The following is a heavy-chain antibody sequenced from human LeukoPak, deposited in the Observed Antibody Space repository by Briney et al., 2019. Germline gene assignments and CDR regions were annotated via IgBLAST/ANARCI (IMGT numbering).Heavy chain of an antibody. Sequence: GGSLRLSCVASGFSFRSFGMHWVRQAPGKGIEWVSFMRYDGNTQYYADSVKGRFTISRDNSKNTLYLQMNSLRAEDTAVYYCAKRGYCSGGSCYWMGWFDHWGQGTLVTVSS. CDR2: MRYDGNTQ. V-gene: IGHV3-30*02. D-gene: IGHD2-15*01. J-gene: IGHJ5*02. CDR3: AKRGYCSGGSCYWMGWFDH. CDR1: GFSFRSFG.